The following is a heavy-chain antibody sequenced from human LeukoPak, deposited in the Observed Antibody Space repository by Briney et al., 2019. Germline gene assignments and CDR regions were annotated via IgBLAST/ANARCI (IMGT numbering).Heavy chain of an antibody. CDR1: GFTFSNYG. CDR3: AKDLGTTGMYFQY. J-gene: IGHJ4*02. CDR2: IWYDGRKT. D-gene: IGHD4-17*01. Sequence: PGRSLRLSCAASGFTFSNYGMHWIRQAPGKGLEWVAVIWYDGRKTYYADSVRGRFTISRDNSKNTLFLQMNNLRAEDTAIYICAKDLGTTGMYFQYWGQGNLVTV. V-gene: IGHV3-33*06.